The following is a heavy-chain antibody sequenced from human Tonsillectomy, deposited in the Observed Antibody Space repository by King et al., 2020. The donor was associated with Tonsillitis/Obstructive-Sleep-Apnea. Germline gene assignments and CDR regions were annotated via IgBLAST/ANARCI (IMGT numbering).Heavy chain of an antibody. J-gene: IGHJ6*03. CDR1: GFTFSSYG. CDR3: ARDAIDCSRTSCLYYYYYYYMDV. V-gene: IGHV3-33*01. D-gene: IGHD2-2*01. Sequence: VQLVESGGGVVQPGRSLRLSCTASGFTFSSYGMHWVRQAPGKGLEWVAVIWYDGSNKYYADSVKGRFTISRDNSKNTLYLQMNSLRGEDTAVYYCARDAIDCSRTSCLYYYYYYYMDVWGKGTTVTVSS. CDR2: IWYDGSNK.